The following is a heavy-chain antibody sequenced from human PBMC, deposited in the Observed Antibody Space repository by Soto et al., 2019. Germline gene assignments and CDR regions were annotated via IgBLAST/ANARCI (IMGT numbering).Heavy chain of an antibody. J-gene: IGHJ4*02. CDR1: GFTFSSYA. Sequence: EVQLLESGGGLVQPGGSLRLSCAASGFTFSSYAMSWVRQAPGKGLEWVSAISGSGGSTYYADSVKGRFTISRDNSKNTLYLQMNSLRAEDTAVYCCAKDSEERWLRRNTYFDYWGQGTLVTVSS. D-gene: IGHD5-12*01. CDR2: ISGSGGST. CDR3: AKDSEERWLRRNTYFDY. V-gene: IGHV3-23*01.